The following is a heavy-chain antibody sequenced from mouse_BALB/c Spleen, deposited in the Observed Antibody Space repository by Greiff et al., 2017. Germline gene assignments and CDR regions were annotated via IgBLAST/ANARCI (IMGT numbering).Heavy chain of an antibody. CDR3: ARNDGYYPYY. CDR1: GYSFTSYY. V-gene: IGHV1S135*01. J-gene: IGHJ2*01. D-gene: IGHD2-3*01. CDR2: IDPFNGGT. Sequence: EVKLMESGPELMKPGASVKISCTASGYSFTSYYMYWVKQSHGKRLEWIGYIDPFNGGTSYNQKFKGKATLTVDKSSSTAYMHLSSLTSEDSAVYYCARNDGYYPYYWGQGTTLTVSS.